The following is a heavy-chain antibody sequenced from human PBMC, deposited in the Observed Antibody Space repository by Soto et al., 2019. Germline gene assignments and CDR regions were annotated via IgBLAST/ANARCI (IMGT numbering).Heavy chain of an antibody. J-gene: IGHJ5*02. D-gene: IGHD4-17*01. V-gene: IGHV1-2*02. CDR1: GYTFTGYY. CDR2: INPNSGGT. Sequence: GASVKVSCKASGYTFTGYYMHWVRQAPGQGLEWMGWINPNSGGTNYAQKFQGRVTMTRDTSISTAYMELSSLTSEDTAVYYCASFPGSTVNSDNXFDPWGQAPLLTVSS. CDR3: ASFPGSTVNSDNXFDP.